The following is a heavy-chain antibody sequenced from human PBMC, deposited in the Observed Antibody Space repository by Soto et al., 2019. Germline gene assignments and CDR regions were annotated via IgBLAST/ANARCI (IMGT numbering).Heavy chain of an antibody. J-gene: IGHJ3*02. CDR2: ITSCSSYI. V-gene: IGHV3-21*01. Sequence: EVQLVESGGGLVKPGGSLRLSCAASGFTFSSYSMNWVRQAPGKGLEWVSSITSCSSYINYADSVKGRFTISRDNAKNSLYLQTNSLRAEDTAVYYCARATVTTGRIGDFDMWGQGTMVTVSS. CDR1: GFTFSSYS. CDR3: ARATVTTGRIGDFDM. D-gene: IGHD4-17*01.